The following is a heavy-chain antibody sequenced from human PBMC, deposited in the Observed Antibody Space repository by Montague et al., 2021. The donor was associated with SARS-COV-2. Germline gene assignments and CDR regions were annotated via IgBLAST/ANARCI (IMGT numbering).Heavy chain of an antibody. CDR3: ARGVVVVVHRDYPARRGWFDP. Sequence: SETLSLTCTVSGVSISSYYWNWIRQPPGKGLEWIGEINHSGTTNYNPSLKSRVTISVDTSKNQFSLKLSSVTAADTAVYYCARGVVVVVHRDYPARRGWFDPWGQGTLVSVSS. D-gene: IGHD2-15*01. CDR1: GVSISSYY. V-gene: IGHV4-34*01. CDR2: INHSGTT. J-gene: IGHJ5*02.